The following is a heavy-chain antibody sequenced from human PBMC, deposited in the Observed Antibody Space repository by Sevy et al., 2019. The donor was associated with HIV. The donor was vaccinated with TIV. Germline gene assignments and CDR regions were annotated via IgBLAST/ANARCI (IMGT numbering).Heavy chain of an antibody. Sequence: APVKVSCKASGYTFTALDINWVRQATGQGLEWMGWMNPNTGQTDYSQRFQGRVTMTRDTSISTAYMELHSLRSDDTAIYYCARGIAAGVDYWGQGTQVTVSS. CDR3: ARGIAAGVDY. CDR2: MNPNTGQT. CDR1: GYTFTALD. V-gene: IGHV1-8*01. J-gene: IGHJ4*02. D-gene: IGHD6-13*01.